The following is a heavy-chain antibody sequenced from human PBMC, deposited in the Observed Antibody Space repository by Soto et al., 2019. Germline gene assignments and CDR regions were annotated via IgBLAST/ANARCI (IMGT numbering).Heavy chain of an antibody. CDR2: MNPNSGNT. J-gene: IGHJ5*02. Sequence: GASVKVSCKASGYTFTSYDINWVRQATGQGLEWMGWMNPNSGNTGYAQKFQGRVTMTRNTSISTAYMELSSLRSEDTAVYYCARGPRRAQWLVLKKNNWFDPWGQGTLVTVSS. D-gene: IGHD6-19*01. V-gene: IGHV1-8*01. CDR1: GYTFTSYD. CDR3: ARGPRRAQWLVLKKNNWFDP.